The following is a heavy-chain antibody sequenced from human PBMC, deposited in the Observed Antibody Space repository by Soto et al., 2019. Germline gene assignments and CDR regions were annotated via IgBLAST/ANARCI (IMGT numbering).Heavy chain of an antibody. V-gene: IGHV4-59*08. CDR3: ARRYYDSRHGWFDP. CDR2: IYYSGST. J-gene: IGHJ5*02. Sequence: SETLSLTCTVSGGSISSYYWSWIRQPPGKGLEWIGYIYYSGSTNYNPSLKSRVTISVDTSKNQFSLKLSSVTAADTAVYYCARRYYDSRHGWFDPWGQGTLVTVSS. D-gene: IGHD3-22*01. CDR1: GGSISSYY.